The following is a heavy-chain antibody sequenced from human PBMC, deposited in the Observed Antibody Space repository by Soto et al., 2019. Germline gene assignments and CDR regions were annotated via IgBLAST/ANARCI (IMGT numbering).Heavy chain of an antibody. V-gene: IGHV5-51*01. CDR2: VFPGDSDT. CDR1: GYSFTSYW. Sequence: GEALKISCRGSGYSFTSYWIGSVRQMPGQGLEWMGIVFPGDSDTKYSPSFQGQVTISADKSINTAYLQWSGLRASDTAMYYCARHYSTSSPDYWGQGTLVTVSS. J-gene: IGHJ4*02. CDR3: ARHYSTSSPDY. D-gene: IGHD6-6*01.